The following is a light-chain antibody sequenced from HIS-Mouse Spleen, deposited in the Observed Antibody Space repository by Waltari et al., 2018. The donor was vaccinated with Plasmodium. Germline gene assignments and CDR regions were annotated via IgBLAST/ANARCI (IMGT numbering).Light chain of an antibody. CDR3: QQYNSYSWT. J-gene: IGKJ1*01. CDR2: KAS. CDR1: QSISSR. V-gene: IGKV1-5*03. Sequence: DIQMTQSPSTLSASVGDRVTITCRASQSISSRLAWYQQKPGKAPKHLIYKASSLESGVPSRFHGSGSGTEFTLTSSSLQPDDFATYYCQQYNSYSWTFGQGTKVEIK.